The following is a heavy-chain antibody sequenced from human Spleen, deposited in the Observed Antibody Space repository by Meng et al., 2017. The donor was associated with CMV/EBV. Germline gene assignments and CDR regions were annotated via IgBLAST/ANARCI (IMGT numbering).Heavy chain of an antibody. Sequence: SETLSLTCTVSGYSISSAYYWGWIRQPPGKGLEWIGYIYFSGSTNYNPSLRSRVTISADMSKNQFSLKLTSVTAADTATYFCARGRGDDLWSGFYYYFDNWGQGALVTVSS. V-gene: IGHV4-61*01. J-gene: IGHJ4*02. CDR3: ARGRGDDLWSGFYYYFDN. CDR1: GYSISSAYY. CDR2: IYFSGST. D-gene: IGHD3-3*01.